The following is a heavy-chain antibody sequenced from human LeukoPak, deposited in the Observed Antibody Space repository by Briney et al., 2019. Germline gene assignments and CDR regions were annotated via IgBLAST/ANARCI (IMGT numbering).Heavy chain of an antibody. J-gene: IGHJ3*02. D-gene: IGHD2-15*01. CDR2: INSEGSGT. V-gene: IGHV3-74*01. CDR1: GFNFRSYA. CDR3: ARDDSWAFDI. Sequence: GGSLRLSCAASGFNFRSYAMSWVRQVPGKGLVWVSRINSEGSGTIYADYVEGRFTISRDNAKNSLYLQINSLRDEDTAVYHCARDDSWAFDIWGQGAMVTVSS.